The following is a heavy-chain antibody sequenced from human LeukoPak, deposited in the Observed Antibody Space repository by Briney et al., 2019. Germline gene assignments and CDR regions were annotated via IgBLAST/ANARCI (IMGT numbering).Heavy chain of an antibody. J-gene: IGHJ4*02. Sequence: SETLSLTCTVSGGSISSGRYYWSWIRQPAGRGLEWIGRIYTSGSTNYNPSLKSRVTISVDTSKNQFSLKLSSVTAADTAVYYCARSFPDYDSSGYYTPDFDYWGQGTLVTVSS. CDR1: GGSISSGRYY. V-gene: IGHV4-61*02. CDR3: ARSFPDYDSSGYYTPDFDY. D-gene: IGHD3-22*01. CDR2: IYTSGST.